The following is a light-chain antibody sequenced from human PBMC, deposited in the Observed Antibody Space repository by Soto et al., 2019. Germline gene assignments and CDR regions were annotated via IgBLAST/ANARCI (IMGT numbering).Light chain of an antibody. CDR2: MAF. V-gene: IGKV1-39*01. J-gene: IGKJ5*01. CDR1: QNIRNY. CDR3: QQANSFPT. Sequence: DIQMTQSPSSLSASVGDRVTITCRASQNIRNYLNWYQQKPGKAPKLLIYMAFTLQSGVPSRFSGSGSGTDFTLTITSLQPEDFAAYYCQQANSFPTFGQGTRLEIK.